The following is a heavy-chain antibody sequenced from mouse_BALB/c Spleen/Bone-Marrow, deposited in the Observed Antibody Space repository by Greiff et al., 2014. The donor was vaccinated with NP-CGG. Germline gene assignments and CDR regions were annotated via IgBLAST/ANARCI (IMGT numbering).Heavy chain of an antibody. D-gene: IGHD2-1*01. J-gene: IGHJ3*01. CDR3: ASSLLSWFAC. CDR1: GYTFTSYW. V-gene: IGHV1-7*01. Sequence: QVQLQQSGAELAKPGASVKMSCKASGYTFTSYWMHWVKQRPGQGLEWIGYVNPSTGYTEYNQKFKDKATLTADKSSSTAYMQLSSPTSEDSAVYYCASSLLSWFACWGQGTLVTVSA. CDR2: VNPSTGYT.